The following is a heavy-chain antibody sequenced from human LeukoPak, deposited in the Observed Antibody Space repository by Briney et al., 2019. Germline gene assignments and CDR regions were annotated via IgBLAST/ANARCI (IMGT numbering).Heavy chain of an antibody. D-gene: IGHD5-24*01. CDR1: GFTFSSYG. CDR3: ARHREDFRYYFDY. CDR2: IRNDGGTQ. Sequence: PGRSLRLSCAASGFTFSSYGMHWVRQAPGKGLERVALIRNDGGTQYYPDSVEGRFTISRDNSKSTLYLQMNSLRAEDTAVYYCARHREDFRYYFDYWGQGTLVTVSS. V-gene: IGHV3-33*01. J-gene: IGHJ4*02.